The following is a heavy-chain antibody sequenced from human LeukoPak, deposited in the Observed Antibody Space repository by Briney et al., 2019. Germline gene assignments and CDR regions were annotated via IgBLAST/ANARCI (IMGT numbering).Heavy chain of an antibody. CDR3: ARVTVTNYYYGMDV. D-gene: IGHD4-11*01. J-gene: IGHJ6*02. CDR1: GGSISSYY. V-gene: IGHV4-59*01. Sequence: SETLSLTCTVSGGSISSYYWSWIRQPPGEGLEWIGYIYYSGSTNYNPSLKSRVTISVDTSKNQFSLKLSSVTAADTAVYYCARVTVTNYYYGMDVWGQGTTVTVSS. CDR2: IYYSGST.